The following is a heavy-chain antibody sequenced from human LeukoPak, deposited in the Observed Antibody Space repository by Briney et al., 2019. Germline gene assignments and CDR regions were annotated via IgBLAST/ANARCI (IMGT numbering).Heavy chain of an antibody. CDR2: IYSGGST. CDR3: ARDGTEDFWPDYYGMDV. V-gene: IGHV3-53*01. Sequence: GGSLRLSCAASGFTFSDYYMSWIRQAPGKGLEWVSVIYSGGSTYYADSVKGRFTISRDNSKNTLYLQMNSLRAEDTAVYYCARDGTEDFWPDYYGMDVWGQGTTVTVSS. J-gene: IGHJ6*02. D-gene: IGHD3-3*01. CDR1: GFTFSDYY.